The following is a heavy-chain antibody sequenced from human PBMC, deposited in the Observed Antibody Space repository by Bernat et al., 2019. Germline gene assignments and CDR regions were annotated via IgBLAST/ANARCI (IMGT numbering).Heavy chain of an antibody. CDR1: GYTFTSYG. V-gene: IGHV1-18*04. D-gene: IGHD6-13*01. Sequence: QVQLVQSGAEVKKPGASVKVSCKASGYTFTSYGISWVRQAPGQGLEWMGWISAYNGNTNYAQKLQGRVTMTTDTSTSTAYMELRRLRSDDTAVYYCARDWRQQLVTNDYYYFDYWGQGTLVTVSS. CDR2: ISAYNGNT. J-gene: IGHJ4*02. CDR3: ARDWRQQLVTNDYYYFDY.